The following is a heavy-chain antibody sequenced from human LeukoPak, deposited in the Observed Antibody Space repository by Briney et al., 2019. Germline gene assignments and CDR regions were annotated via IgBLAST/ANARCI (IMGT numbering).Heavy chain of an antibody. J-gene: IGHJ4*02. V-gene: IGHV1-2*02. D-gene: IGHD3-10*01. CDR3: ARGQSRPFEESTFYFDS. CDR1: VYTFPGQY. Sequence: ASVNVSYKASVYTFPGQYMNWVRQAPGRGREWMGWINPNSGGTNYAEKFQGRGTMTGDTSISTAYTELSRLRSDDTAVYYCARGQSRPFEESTFYFDSCGERNLCTVSS. CDR2: INPNSGGT.